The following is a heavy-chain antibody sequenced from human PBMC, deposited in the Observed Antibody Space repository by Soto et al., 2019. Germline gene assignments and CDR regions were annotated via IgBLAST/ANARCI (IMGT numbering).Heavy chain of an antibody. J-gene: IGHJ6*02. Sequence: EVQLVESGGGLVKPGGSLRLSCAASGFTFSSYSMNWVRQAPGKGLEWVSSISSSSSYIYYADSVKGRFTISRDNAKNSLYLQMNSLRGEDTAVYDCARGEDIVVVVAATLFGMDVWGQGTTVTVSS. CDR1: GFTFSSYS. CDR2: ISSSSSYI. CDR3: ARGEDIVVVVAATLFGMDV. V-gene: IGHV3-21*01. D-gene: IGHD2-15*01.